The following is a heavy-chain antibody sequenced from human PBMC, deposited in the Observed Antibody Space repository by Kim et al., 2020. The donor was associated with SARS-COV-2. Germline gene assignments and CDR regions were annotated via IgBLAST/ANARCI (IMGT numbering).Heavy chain of an antibody. V-gene: IGHV6-1*01. J-gene: IGHJ4*02. D-gene: IGHD1-20*01. CDR3: GRGSYNCDWY. CDR2: TFYMSKWYY. Sequence: SQTLSLTCAISGDSVSSNNAAWHWIRQSPSRGLEWLGRTFYMSKWYYDNALSVKSRMTINPDTSNNQFSLQLNSVTPEDTAVYYCGRGSYNCDWYWGQGTAVTVSS. CDR1: GDSVSSNNAA.